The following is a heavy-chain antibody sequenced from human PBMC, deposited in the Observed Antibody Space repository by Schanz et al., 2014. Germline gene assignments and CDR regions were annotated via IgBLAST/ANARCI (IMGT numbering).Heavy chain of an antibody. CDR3: ARDLAGGGNDV. D-gene: IGHD2-15*01. V-gene: IGHV3-23*04. CDR1: GFTFRSYA. J-gene: IGHJ4*02. CDR2: ISGSGIAT. Sequence: EVVLVESGGASVQPGGSLRLSCAASGFTFRSYAMSWVRQAPGKGLEWVSAISGSGIATYYADFVTGRFTISRDNSKDTVYLQMNSLRAEDTAVYYCARDLAGGGNDVWGQGTLVTVSS.